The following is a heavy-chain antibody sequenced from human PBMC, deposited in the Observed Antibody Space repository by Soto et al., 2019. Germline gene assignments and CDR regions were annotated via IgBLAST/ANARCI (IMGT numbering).Heavy chain of an antibody. D-gene: IGHD1-26*01. CDR3: ARDQGATTGFDY. V-gene: IGHV1-46*01. Sequence: ASVLVSCKASGYTFTSYYMHWLRQPPGQGLEWMGIINPSGGSTSYAQKFQGRVTMTRDTSTSTVYMELSSLRSEDTAVYYCARDQGATTGFDYWGQGTLVTVSS. CDR2: INPSGGST. J-gene: IGHJ4*02. CDR1: GYTFTSYY.